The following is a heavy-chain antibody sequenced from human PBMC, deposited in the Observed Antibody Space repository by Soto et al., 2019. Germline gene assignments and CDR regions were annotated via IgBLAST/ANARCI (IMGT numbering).Heavy chain of an antibody. J-gene: IGHJ5*02. Sequence: SENLSLTCAVYGGSFSGYYWRWIRQPQGKRLEWTGEINHRGSTNYNPSLKSRFTISVDTSKNQFSLKLSCVTAEDKAVYYCAKGGPTGIAAGATGWFDPSGQGPLVTVSS. CDR2: INHRGST. CDR1: GGSFSGYY. CDR3: AKGGPTGIAAGATGWFDP. D-gene: IGHD6-25*01. V-gene: IGHV4-34*01.